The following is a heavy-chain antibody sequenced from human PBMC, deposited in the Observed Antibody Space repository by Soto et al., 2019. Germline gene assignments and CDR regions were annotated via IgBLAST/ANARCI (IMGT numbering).Heavy chain of an antibody. Sequence: LRLSCAASGFTFSSYWMSWVRQAPGKGLEWVANIKQDGSEKWYVDSVKGRFTMSRDNAKNSLYLQMNSLRAEDTAVYYCARGDYYDSSGPFFDVFDIRGQGTMVTVSS. CDR1: GFTFSSYW. CDR3: ARGDYYDSSGPFFDVFDI. V-gene: IGHV3-7*04. CDR2: IKQDGSEK. D-gene: IGHD3-22*01. J-gene: IGHJ3*02.